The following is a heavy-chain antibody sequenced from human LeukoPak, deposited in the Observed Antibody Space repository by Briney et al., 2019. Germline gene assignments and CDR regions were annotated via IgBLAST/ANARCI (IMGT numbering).Heavy chain of an antibody. Sequence: KTGGSLRLSCAASGFTFSSNNMNWVRQPPGKGLEWIGEINHSGSTNYNPSLKSRVTISVDTSKNQFSLKLSSVTAAETAVYFCARGVNNWNIDVFDIWGQGTMVTVSS. D-gene: IGHD1/OR15-1a*01. CDR2: INHSGST. V-gene: IGHV4-34*01. CDR1: GFTFSSNN. J-gene: IGHJ3*02. CDR3: ARGVNNWNIDVFDI.